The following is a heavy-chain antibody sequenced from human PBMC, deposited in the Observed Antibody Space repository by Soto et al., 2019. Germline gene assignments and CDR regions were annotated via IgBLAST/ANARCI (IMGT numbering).Heavy chain of an antibody. D-gene: IGHD3-10*01. V-gene: IGHV4-38-2*01. Sequence: SETLSLTCAVSDYSITSGYYWGWIRQSPGKGLEWIGTSYQSGNTYYNPSLKSRVTMSLDTSKNQLSLKVRSVTAADTALYYCARGPPDSSTTSGAFDIWCQGTMVT. J-gene: IGHJ3*02. CDR3: ARGPPDSSTTSGAFDI. CDR2: SYQSGNT. CDR1: DYSITSGYY.